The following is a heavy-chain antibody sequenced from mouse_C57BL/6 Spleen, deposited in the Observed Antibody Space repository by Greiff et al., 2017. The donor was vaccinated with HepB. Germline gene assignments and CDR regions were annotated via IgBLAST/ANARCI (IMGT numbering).Heavy chain of an antibody. D-gene: IGHD1-1*01. CDR1: GFTFSSYA. CDR3: TRDDTTVPDWYFEV. V-gene: IGHV5-9-1*02. Sequence: EVQRVESGEGLVKPGGSLKLSCAASGFTFSSYAMSWVRQTPEKRLEWVAYISSGGDYIYYADTVKGRFTISRDNARNTLYLQMSSLKSEDTAMYYCTRDDTTVPDWYFEVWGTGTTVTVSS. CDR2: ISSGGDYI. J-gene: IGHJ1*03.